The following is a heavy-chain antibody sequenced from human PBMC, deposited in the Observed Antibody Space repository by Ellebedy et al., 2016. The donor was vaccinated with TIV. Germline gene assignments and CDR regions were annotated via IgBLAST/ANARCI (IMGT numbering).Heavy chain of an antibody. CDR2: IVSNGDST. D-gene: IGHD6-13*01. Sequence: PGGSLRLSCSASGFTFSSYAMHWVRQAPGKGLEYISAIVSNGDSTYYADSVKGRFTISRDNSKNTLYLQMNSLRAEDTAVYYCAVPYSSSWYYFDYWGQGTLVTVSS. CDR1: GFTFSSYA. CDR3: AVPYSSSWYYFDY. J-gene: IGHJ4*02. V-gene: IGHV3-64*04.